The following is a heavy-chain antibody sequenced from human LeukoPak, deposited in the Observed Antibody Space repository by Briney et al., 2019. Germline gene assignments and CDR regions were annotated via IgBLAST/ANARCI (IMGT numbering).Heavy chain of an antibody. CDR2: ISWNSGSI. Sequence: GGSLRLSCAASGFTFDDYAMHWVRQAPGKGLEWVSGISWNSGSIGYADSVKGRFTISRDNAKNTLYLQMNSLRAEDTAVYYCAKARSSSYYYGMDVWGQGTTVTVSS. V-gene: IGHV3-9*01. J-gene: IGHJ6*02. CDR1: GFTFDDYA. D-gene: IGHD6-13*01. CDR3: AKARSSSYYYGMDV.